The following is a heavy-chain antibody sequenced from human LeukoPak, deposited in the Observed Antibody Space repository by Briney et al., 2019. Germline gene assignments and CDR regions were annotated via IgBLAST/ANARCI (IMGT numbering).Heavy chain of an antibody. CDR1: GFTFSSYA. J-gene: IGHJ4*02. V-gene: IGHV3-30*03. Sequence: GGSLRLSCAASGFTFSSYAMHWVRQAPGKGLEWVAVISYDGSNKYYADSVKGRFTISRDNSKNTLYLQMNSLRAEDTAVYYCARDQGGMVSYWGQGTLVTVSS. D-gene: IGHD2-8*01. CDR3: ARDQGGMVSY. CDR2: ISYDGSNK.